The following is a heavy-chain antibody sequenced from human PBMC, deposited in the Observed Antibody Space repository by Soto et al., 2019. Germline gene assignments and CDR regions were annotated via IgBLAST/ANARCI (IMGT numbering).Heavy chain of an antibody. Sequence: ASVKVSCKTSGYSFTDYKLHWVRQAPGQGLEWMGWVDPNGGGSNSAQKFQGSVTMTWDTSITTAYLDLTRLTTNDTATYFCASWVEDGDFEGFDFWGQGISVTVAP. V-gene: IGHV1-2*04. CDR1: GYSFTDYK. J-gene: IGHJ4*02. CDR3: ASWVEDGDFEGFDF. CDR2: VDPNGGGS. D-gene: IGHD3-10*01.